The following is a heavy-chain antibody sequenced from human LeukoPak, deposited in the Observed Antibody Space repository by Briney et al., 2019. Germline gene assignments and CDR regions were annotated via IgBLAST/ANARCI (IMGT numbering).Heavy chain of an antibody. Sequence: SETLSLTCTVSGGSISSYYRSWIRQPPGKGLEWIGYIYYSGSTNYNPSLKSRVTISVDTSKNQFSLKLSSVTAADTAVYYCARDRGAVAGNSYYYYGMDVWGQGTTVTLSS. D-gene: IGHD6-19*01. CDR2: IYYSGST. J-gene: IGHJ6*02. CDR3: ARDRGAVAGNSYYYYGMDV. CDR1: GGSISSYY. V-gene: IGHV4-59*01.